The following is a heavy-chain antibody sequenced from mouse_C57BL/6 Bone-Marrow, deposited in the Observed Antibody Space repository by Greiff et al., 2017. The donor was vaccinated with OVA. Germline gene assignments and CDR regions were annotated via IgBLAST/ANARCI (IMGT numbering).Heavy chain of an antibody. J-gene: IGHJ3*01. D-gene: IGHD3-2*02. CDR3: ARGDSSGYEWFAY. CDR2: IYPGSGST. V-gene: IGHV1-55*01. CDR1: GYTFTSYW. Sequence: VQLQQPGAELVQPGASVKISCKASGYTFTSYWITWVKQSPGQGLEWIGDIYPGSGSTNYNEKFKSKATLPVDTSYSTAYMQLSSLTSEESADYNCARGDSSGYEWFAYWGQGTLVTVSA.